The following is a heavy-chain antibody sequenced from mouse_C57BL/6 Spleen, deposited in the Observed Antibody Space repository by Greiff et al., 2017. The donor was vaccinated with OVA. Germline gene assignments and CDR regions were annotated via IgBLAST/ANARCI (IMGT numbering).Heavy chain of an antibody. D-gene: IGHD1-1*01. V-gene: IGHV1-62-2*01. J-gene: IGHJ1*03. Sequence: VQLQQSGAELVKPGASVKLSCKASGYTFTEYTIHWVKQRSGQGLEWIGWFYPGSGSIKYNEKFKYKATLTVDKSSSTVYMELSRLTSEDSAVYFCARHEAIDYYGSSYGYFDVWGTGTTVTVSS. CDR3: ARHEAIDYYGSSYGYFDV. CDR1: GYTFTEYT. CDR2: FYPGSGSI.